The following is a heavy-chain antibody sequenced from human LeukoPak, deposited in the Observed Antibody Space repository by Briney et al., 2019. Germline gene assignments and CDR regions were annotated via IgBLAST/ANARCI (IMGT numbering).Heavy chain of an antibody. CDR1: GGTSSSYT. CDR2: IIPIFGTA. D-gene: IGHD2-2*01. CDR3: ARANCSSTSCYVYYYMDV. Sequence: SVKVSCKASGGTSSSYTISWVRQAPGQGLEYMGGIIPIFGTANYAQKFQGRVTITTDESTGTAYMELSSLRSEDTAVYYCARANCSSTSCYVYYYMDVWGKGTTVTVSS. J-gene: IGHJ6*03. V-gene: IGHV1-69*05.